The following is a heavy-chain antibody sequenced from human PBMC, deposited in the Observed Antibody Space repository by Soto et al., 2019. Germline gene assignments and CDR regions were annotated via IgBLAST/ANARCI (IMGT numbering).Heavy chain of an antibody. CDR1: GFTFSSSS. V-gene: IGHV3-21*01. CDR3: AREGYYYDSSGYYTA. CDR2: ISSSSSYI. J-gene: IGHJ5*02. Sequence: EVQLVASGGGLVKPGGSLRLSCAASGFTFSSSSMNWVRQAPGKGLEWVSSISSSSSYIYYADSVKGRFTISRDNAKNSLYLQMNSLRAEDTAVYYCAREGYYYDSSGYYTAWGQGTLVTVSS. D-gene: IGHD3-22*01.